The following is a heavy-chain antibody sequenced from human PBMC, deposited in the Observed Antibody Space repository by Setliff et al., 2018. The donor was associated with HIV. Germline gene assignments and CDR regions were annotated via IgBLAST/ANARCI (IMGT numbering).Heavy chain of an antibody. V-gene: IGHV4-38-2*02. J-gene: IGHJ4*02. CDR2: IYHSGST. D-gene: IGHD6-13*01. CDR1: GYSISSGYY. CDR3: AREAGYSSSWYGYYFDY. Sequence: SETLSLTCTVSGYSISSGYYWGWIRQPPGKGLEWIGSIYHSGSTYYNPSLKSRVTISVDTSKNQFSLKLSSVTAADTAVYYCAREAGYSSSWYGYYFDYWGQGTLVTVS.